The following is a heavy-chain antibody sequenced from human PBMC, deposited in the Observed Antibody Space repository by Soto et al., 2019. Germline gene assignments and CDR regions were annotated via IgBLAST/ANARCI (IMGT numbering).Heavy chain of an antibody. CDR1: GLTFSSYA. D-gene: IGHD2-2*01. Sequence: PWGSLRLSCAASGLTFSSYAMSWVRQAPGKGLEWVPAISGSGGSTYYADSVKGRFTISRDNSKNTLYLQMNSLRAEDTAVYYCAKGPRPLSRRVYFDYWGQGTLVTVSS. CDR3: AKGPRPLSRRVYFDY. V-gene: IGHV3-23*01. J-gene: IGHJ4*02. CDR2: ISGSGGST.